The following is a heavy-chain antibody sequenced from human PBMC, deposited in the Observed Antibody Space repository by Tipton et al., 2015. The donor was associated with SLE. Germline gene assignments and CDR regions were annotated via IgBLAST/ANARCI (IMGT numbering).Heavy chain of an antibody. D-gene: IGHD6-13*01. J-gene: IGHJ4*02. V-gene: IGHV4-39*07. CDR2: IYYSGST. CDR1: GGSISSSSYY. CDR3: ARRGIPTVSYYFDY. Sequence: TLSLTCTVSGGSISSSSYYWGWIRQPPGKGLEWIGSIYYSGSTYYNPSLKSRVTISVDTSKNQFSLKLSSVTAADTAVYYCARRGIPTVSYYFDYWGQGTLVTVPS.